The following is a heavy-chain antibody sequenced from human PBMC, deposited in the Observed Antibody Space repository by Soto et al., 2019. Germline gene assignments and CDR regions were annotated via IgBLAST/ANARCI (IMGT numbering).Heavy chain of an antibody. CDR2: IYYSGST. V-gene: IGHV4-39*01. Sequence: QLQLQESGPGLVKPSETLSLTCTVSGGSISSSSYYWGWIRQPPGKGLEWIGSIYYSGSTYYNPSLKSRVTISVDTSKNQFSLKLSSVTASDTAVYYCASLSPRDYPITWGQGTLVTVSS. CDR3: ASLSPRDYPIT. D-gene: IGHD4-17*01. J-gene: IGHJ5*02. CDR1: GGSISSSSYY.